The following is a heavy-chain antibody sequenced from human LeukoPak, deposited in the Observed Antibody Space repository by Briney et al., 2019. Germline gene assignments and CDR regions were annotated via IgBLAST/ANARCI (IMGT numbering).Heavy chain of an antibody. J-gene: IGHJ4*02. Sequence: ASVKVSCKASGYTFTSYDINWVRQATGQGLEWMGWMNPNSGNTGYAQKFQGRVTITRNTSISTAYMELSSLRSEDTAVYYCARWDYDFSIFDYWGQGTLVTVSS. D-gene: IGHD3-3*01. V-gene: IGHV1-8*03. CDR1: GYTFTSYD. CDR2: MNPNSGNT. CDR3: ARWDYDFSIFDY.